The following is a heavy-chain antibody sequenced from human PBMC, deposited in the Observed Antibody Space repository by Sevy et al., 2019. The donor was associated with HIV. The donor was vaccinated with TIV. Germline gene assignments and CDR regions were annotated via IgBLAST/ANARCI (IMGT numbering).Heavy chain of an antibody. V-gene: IGHV3-23*01. D-gene: IGHD3-10*01. Sequence: GGSLRLSCAASGFTFSTYAMNWVRQAPGKGLEWVSAIGGSDGGTYYADSVKGRFTISRDNSKNRLYLLMNSLRAEDTAIYYCTKDIIYVGGEACDNWGQGTMVTVSS. CDR2: IGGSDGGT. CDR1: GFTFSTYA. CDR3: TKDIIYVGGEACDN. J-gene: IGHJ3*02.